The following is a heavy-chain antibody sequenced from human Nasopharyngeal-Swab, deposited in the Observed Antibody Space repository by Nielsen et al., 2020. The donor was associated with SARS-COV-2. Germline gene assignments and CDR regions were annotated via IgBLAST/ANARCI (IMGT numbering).Heavy chain of an antibody. D-gene: IGHD1-14*01. J-gene: IGHJ4*02. CDR3: ASSWGTGIPRMFDY. V-gene: IGHV3-7*01. Sequence: GGSLRLSCAASGFTFSRFWMTWVRQAPGKGLEWVANIQQDGSEKYYVDSVKGRFTISRDNAKNSLYLQMNSLRAEDTAVYYCASSWGTGIPRMFDYWGQGTLVTVSS. CDR1: GFTFSRFW. CDR2: IQQDGSEK.